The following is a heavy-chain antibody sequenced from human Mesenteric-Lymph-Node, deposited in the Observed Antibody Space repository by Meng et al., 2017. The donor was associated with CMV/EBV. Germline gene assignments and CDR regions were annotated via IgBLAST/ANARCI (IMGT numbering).Heavy chain of an antibody. D-gene: IGHD2-21*01. J-gene: IGHJ4*02. V-gene: IGHV3-20*01. Sequence: ASGFSFDADGMSWVRRAPGKGLEWVSGINWNGGGTGYADSVKGRITISRDNAKNSLYLQMNSLRDEDTALYHCAGITGYSREYNLDFWGQGTLVTVSS. CDR3: AGITGYSREYNLDF. CDR1: GFSFDADG. CDR2: INWNGGGT.